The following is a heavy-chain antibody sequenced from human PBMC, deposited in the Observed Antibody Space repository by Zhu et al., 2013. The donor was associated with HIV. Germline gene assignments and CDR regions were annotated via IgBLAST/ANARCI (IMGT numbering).Heavy chain of an antibody. D-gene: IGHD3-16*01. Sequence: VSCKASGNTFTTYDVNWVRQAPGQGLEWIGWMNPISGNTAYPQKFQDRIIITRNISISTAYMELRGLRSEDTAIYYCARGPFRGGGLVSTPWGQGTLVTVSS. V-gene: IGHV1-8*03. CDR3: ARGPFRGGGLVSTP. CDR1: GNTFTTYD. CDR2: MNPISGNT. J-gene: IGHJ5*02.